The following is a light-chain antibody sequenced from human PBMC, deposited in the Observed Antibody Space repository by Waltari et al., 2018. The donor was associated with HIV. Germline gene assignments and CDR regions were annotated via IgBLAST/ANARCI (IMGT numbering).Light chain of an antibody. V-gene: IGLV5-45*02. CDR1: SGINVDSYR. Sequence: QAVLTQPSSLSASPGASARPTCTLRSGINVDSYRIYWYQQTPRRPPHYLLRYKSDSDKQRGSGVPSRFSGSKDASANGGILLISGLQSEDEADYYCMIWHKSAWVFGGGTKLTVL. J-gene: IGLJ3*02. CDR2: YKSDSDK. CDR3: MIWHKSAWV.